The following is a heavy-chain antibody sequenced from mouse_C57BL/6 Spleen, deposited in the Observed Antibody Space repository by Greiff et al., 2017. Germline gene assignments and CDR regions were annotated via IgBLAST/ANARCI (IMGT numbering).Heavy chain of an antibody. CDR3: ARPNYYGSSSFDY. V-gene: IGHV1-64*01. CDR2: IHPNSGST. CDR1: GYTFTSYW. Sequence: QVQLQQPGAELVKPGASVKLSCKASGYTFTSYWMHWVKQRPGQGLEWIGMIHPNSGSTNYNEKFKSKATLTVDKSSSTAYMQLSSLTSEDSAVYDCARPNYYGSSSFDYWGQGTTLTVSS. J-gene: IGHJ2*01. D-gene: IGHD1-1*01.